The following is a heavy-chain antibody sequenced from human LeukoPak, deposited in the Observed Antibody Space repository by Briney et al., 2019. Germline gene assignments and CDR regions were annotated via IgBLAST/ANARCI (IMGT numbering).Heavy chain of an antibody. J-gene: IGHJ4*02. D-gene: IGHD3-10*01. Sequence: SETLSLTCTVSGGSISSSSYYWGWIRQPPGKGLEWIGSINYSGSTYYNPSLKSRVTISVDTSKNQFSLKLSSVTAADTAVYYCARRSSGSYFYWGQGTLVTVSS. CDR1: GGSISSSSYY. CDR3: ARRSSGSYFY. CDR2: INYSGST. V-gene: IGHV4-39*01.